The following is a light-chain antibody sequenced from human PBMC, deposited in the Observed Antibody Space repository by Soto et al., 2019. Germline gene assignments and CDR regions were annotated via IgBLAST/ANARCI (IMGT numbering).Light chain of an antibody. J-gene: IGLJ1*01. Sequence: SYELTQPPSVSVAPEKTATITCGGNNIGNKRVHWYRQKPGQAPVLVISYDSDRPSGIPERFSGSNSGNTATLTISRVEDGDEAEYYCQVWDIMTDNYVVGPGTKLTVL. CDR2: YDS. CDR3: QVWDIMTDNYV. CDR1: NIGNKR. V-gene: IGLV3-21*04.